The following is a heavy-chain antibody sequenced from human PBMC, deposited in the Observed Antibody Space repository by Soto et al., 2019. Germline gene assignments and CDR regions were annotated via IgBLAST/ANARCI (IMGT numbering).Heavy chain of an antibody. CDR3: AKARIPWSTVPLFDY. CDR1: GFTFSSYA. J-gene: IGHJ4*02. V-gene: IGHV3-23*01. CDR2: ISGSGGST. D-gene: IGHD4-4*01. Sequence: SLRLSCAASGFTFSSYAMSWVRQAPGKGLEWVSAISGSGGSTYYADSVKGRFTISRDNSKNTLYLQMNSLRAGDTAVYYCAKARIPWSTVPLFDYWGQGTLVTVSS.